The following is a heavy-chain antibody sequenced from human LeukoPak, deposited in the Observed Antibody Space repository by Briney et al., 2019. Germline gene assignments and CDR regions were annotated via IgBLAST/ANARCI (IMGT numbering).Heavy chain of an antibody. J-gene: IGHJ4*02. CDR1: GYSFSTYW. CDR2: IYPGDSDT. V-gene: IGHV5-51*01. D-gene: IGHD3-22*01. CDR3: ARHPGYYDSSGYHYPFDY. Sequence: GESLKISCKGSGYSFSTYWIGWVRQMPGKGLEWMGIIYPGDSDTRYSPSFQGQVTISADKSISTAYLQWSSLKASDTAMYYCARHPGYYDSSGYHYPFDYWGQGTLVTVSS.